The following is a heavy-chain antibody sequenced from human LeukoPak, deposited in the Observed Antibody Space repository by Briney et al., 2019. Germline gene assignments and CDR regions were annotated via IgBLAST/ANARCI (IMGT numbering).Heavy chain of an antibody. J-gene: IGHJ4*02. CDR2: IIPIFGTA. D-gene: IGHD3-3*01. CDR1: GGTFSSYA. CDR3: AREQNTNFDY. Sequence: PRASVTVSCKASGGTFSSYAISWVRQAPGQGLEWMGGIIPIFGTANYAQKFQGRVTITADESTSTAYMELSSLRSEDTAVYYCAREQNTNFDYWGQGTLVTVSS. V-gene: IGHV1-69*13.